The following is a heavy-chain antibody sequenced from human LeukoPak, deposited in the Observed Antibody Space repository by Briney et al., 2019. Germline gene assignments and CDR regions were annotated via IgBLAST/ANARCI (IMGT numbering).Heavy chain of an antibody. CDR1: GFTFSSYP. V-gene: IGHV3-48*04. J-gene: IGHJ6*03. Sequence: PGGSLRLSCAASGFTFSSYPLNWVRQAPGKGLEWVSYISSSGSTIYYADSVKGRFTISRDNAKNSLYLEMNSLRAEDTALYYCARDSHRYYYMDVWGKGTTVTVSS. CDR3: ARDSHRYYYMDV. CDR2: ISSSGSTI.